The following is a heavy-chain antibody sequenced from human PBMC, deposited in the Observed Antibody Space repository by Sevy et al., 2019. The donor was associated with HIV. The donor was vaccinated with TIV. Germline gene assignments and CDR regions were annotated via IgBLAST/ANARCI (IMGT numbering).Heavy chain of an antibody. CDR2: IFSSGST. D-gene: IGHD6-19*01. J-gene: IGHJ4*02. Sequence: GGSLRLSCAISGFTVNDKYIIWVRQAPGKGLEGVSVIFSSGSTYYADSAKGRFTISRDNSKNTVYLKMSSLRAEDTAVYYCVSLFLSYRSGWSYFDYWGQGTLVTVSS. CDR3: VSLFLSYRSGWSYFDY. V-gene: IGHV3-66*02. CDR1: GFTVNDKY.